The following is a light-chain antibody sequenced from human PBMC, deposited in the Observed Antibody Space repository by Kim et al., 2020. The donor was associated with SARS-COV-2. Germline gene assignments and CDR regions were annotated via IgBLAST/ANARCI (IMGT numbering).Light chain of an antibody. V-gene: IGLV6-57*02. CDR1: SGSIASNY. J-gene: IGLJ3*02. CDR2: GDN. Sequence: NFMLTQPHSVSESPGKTVTISCTGSSGSIASNYVQWYQQRPGSAPTTVIYGDNQRPSGVPDRFSGSIDSSSNSASLTISGLMTEDEADYYCQSYDSSNWVFGGGTQLTVL. CDR3: QSYDSSNWV.